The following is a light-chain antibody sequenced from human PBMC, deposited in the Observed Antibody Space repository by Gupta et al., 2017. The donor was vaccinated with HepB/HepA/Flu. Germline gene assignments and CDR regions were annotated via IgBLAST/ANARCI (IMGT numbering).Light chain of an antibody. V-gene: IGKV3-11*01. CDR2: DAS. CDR1: QSVNSY. CDR3: QQHNNWPPFT. Sequence: ETVLTQSPATLSLSPGQRATLSCRASQSVNSYLAWYQQKPGQAPRLLIYDASQRATGIPARFSGSGYGTDFTLTISSREPEDFAVYYCQQHNNWPPFTFGRGTKVEI. J-gene: IGKJ4*01.